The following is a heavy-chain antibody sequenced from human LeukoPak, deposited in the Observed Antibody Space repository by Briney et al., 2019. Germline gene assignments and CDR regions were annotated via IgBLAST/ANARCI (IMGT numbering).Heavy chain of an antibody. J-gene: IGHJ3*02. CDR3: AKRVFGGVDI. CDR2: ISGSGGNT. D-gene: IGHD3-16*01. V-gene: IGHV3-23*01. CDR1: GFTFRTYA. Sequence: GGSLRLSCAASGFTFRTYAMSWVRQAPGKGLEWVSAISGSGGNTYYADSVKGRFTISRDNSKNTLYLQMDSLRAENTAVYYCAKRVFGGVDIWGQGTKVTVSS.